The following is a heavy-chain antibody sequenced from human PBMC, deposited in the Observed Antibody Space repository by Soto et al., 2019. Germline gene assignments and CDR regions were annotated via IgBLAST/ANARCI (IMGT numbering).Heavy chain of an antibody. CDR2: IYYSGST. CDR1: GGSISSGGYY. CDR3: ARVAVTMIVVVKWGAFDI. D-gene: IGHD3-22*01. J-gene: IGHJ3*02. V-gene: IGHV4-31*03. Sequence: SETLSLTCTVSGGSISSGGYYWSWIRQHPGKGLEWIGYIYYSGSTYYNPSLKRRVTISVDTSKNQFSLKLSSVTAADTAVYYCARVAVTMIVVVKWGAFDIWGQGTMVT.